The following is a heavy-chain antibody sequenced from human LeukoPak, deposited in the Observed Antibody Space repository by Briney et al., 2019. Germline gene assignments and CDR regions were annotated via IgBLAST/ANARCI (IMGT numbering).Heavy chain of an antibody. J-gene: IGHJ4*02. D-gene: IGHD3-16*02. V-gene: IGHV4-61*02. CDR3: ARDRVWDYVWGSYRYTGYFDY. Sequence: SETLSLTCTVSGGSISSGSYYWSWIRQPAGKGLEWIGLIYTSGRTNYNPSLKSRVTISVDTSKNQFSLKLSSVTAADTAVYYCARDRVWDYVWGSYRYTGYFDYWGQGTLVTVSS. CDR1: GGSISSGSYY. CDR2: IYTSGRT.